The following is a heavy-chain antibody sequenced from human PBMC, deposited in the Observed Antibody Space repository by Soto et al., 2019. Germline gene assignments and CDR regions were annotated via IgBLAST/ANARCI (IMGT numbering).Heavy chain of an antibody. D-gene: IGHD6-13*01. J-gene: IGHJ4*02. CDR2: IYYSGST. Sequence: SETLSLTCTVSGGSISSGDYYWSWIRQPPGKGLEWIGYIYYSGSTSYNPSLKSRVIISVDTSKNQFSLKLASVTAADTAVYYCARAAAANDYWGQGTLATVS. CDR1: GGSISSGDYY. V-gene: IGHV4-30-4*01. CDR3: ARAAAANDY.